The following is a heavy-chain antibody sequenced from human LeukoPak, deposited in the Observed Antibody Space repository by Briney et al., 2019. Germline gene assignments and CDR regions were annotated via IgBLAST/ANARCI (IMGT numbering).Heavy chain of an antibody. Sequence: SETLSLTCTVSGGSISSSSYYWGWIRQPPGKGLEWIGSIYYGGSTFYHPSLKSRVTISVDTSKNQFSLKLSSVTAADTAVYYCAGQGRPGFASGYWGQGTLVTVSS. V-gene: IGHV4-39*01. D-gene: IGHD3-10*01. J-gene: IGHJ4*02. CDR3: AGQGRPGFASGY. CDR2: IYYGGST. CDR1: GGSISSSSYY.